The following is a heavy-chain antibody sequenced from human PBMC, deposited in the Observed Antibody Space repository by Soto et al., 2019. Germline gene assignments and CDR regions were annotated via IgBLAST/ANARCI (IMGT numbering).Heavy chain of an antibody. V-gene: IGHV4-59*01. D-gene: IGHD3-3*01. J-gene: IGHJ3*01. CDR3: ARQIGDDPFDV. CDR2: IYRTGST. CDR1: GGSISTYY. Sequence: QMQLQESGPRVVKASETLSLTCTVSGGSISTYYWNWIRQSPGKGLEWIGYIYRTGSTHYKPSLNSRVAISLDTSRNRVSLKLNSVTAADTAMYFCARQIGDDPFDVWGQGTMVTVSS.